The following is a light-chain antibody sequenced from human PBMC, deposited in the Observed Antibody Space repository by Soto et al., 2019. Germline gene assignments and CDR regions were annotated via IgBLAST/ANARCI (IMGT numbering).Light chain of an antibody. V-gene: IGKV3-20*01. CDR3: QQYGSPLWT. CDR1: QSITSSY. Sequence: EIVLTQSPGTLSLSPGERATLSCRASQSITSSYLAWYQQKPGQAPRLLISGTFSRATGIPDRLSGSGSGTDFTLTISRLEPEDFAVYYCQQYGSPLWTFGQGTKVDIK. J-gene: IGKJ1*01. CDR2: GTF.